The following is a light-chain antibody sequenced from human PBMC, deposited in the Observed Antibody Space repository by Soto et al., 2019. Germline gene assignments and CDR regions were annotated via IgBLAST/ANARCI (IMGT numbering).Light chain of an antibody. V-gene: IGKV3-15*01. CDR1: QNVSTN. J-gene: IGKJ1*01. Sequence: EIMMTQSPDTLSVSPGERVTLSCRASQNVSTNLAWYQHKPGQSPRLLIYGASTGATGIPARFSGRGSGTNFTLTIISLHSEDFAVYYCQQYNDWPRTFGQGTKVDIK. CDR3: QQYNDWPRT. CDR2: GAS.